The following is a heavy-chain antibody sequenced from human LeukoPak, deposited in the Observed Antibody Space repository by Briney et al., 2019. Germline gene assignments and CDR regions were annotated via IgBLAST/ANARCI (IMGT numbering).Heavy chain of an antibody. V-gene: IGHV3-30-3*02. CDR3: AKSLYGGCDY. J-gene: IGHJ4*02. D-gene: IGHD3-16*02. CDR1: GFTFSNYA. Sequence: GGSLRLSCAASGFTFSNYAMYWVRQAPGKGLEWVAVISYDENNKYYTDSVKGRFTIFRDDSKNTVYLQMNSLRVEDTAVYYCAKSLYGGCDYWGQGTVVTVSS. CDR2: ISYDENNK.